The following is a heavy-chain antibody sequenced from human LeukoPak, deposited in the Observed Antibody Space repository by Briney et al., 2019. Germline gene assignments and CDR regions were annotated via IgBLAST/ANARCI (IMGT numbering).Heavy chain of an antibody. Sequence: GGSLRLSCSASGFTFSNYAMHWVRQAPGKGLEYVSDISSNGGITYYADSVKGRFAVSRDNSKNMLYLQMNSLRAEDTAVYYCVKDKYPVVVAATLDYWGQGILVTVSS. V-gene: IGHV3-64D*09. CDR3: VKDKYPVVVAATLDY. D-gene: IGHD2-15*01. CDR2: ISSNGGIT. CDR1: GFTFSNYA. J-gene: IGHJ4*02.